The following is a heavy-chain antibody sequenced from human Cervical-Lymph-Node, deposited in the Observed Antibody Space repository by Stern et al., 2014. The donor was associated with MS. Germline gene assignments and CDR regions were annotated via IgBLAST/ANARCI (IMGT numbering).Heavy chain of an antibody. D-gene: IGHD3-3*01. Sequence: QLVQSGAEVKKPGASVKVSCKVSGDTFTDYAMHWVRQAPGQRLEWMGWINAGNGKTKYSKKFQGTVTLTREHSASTVYVELSSLKSEDTAVYYCARGRARVNLFGVVLGQGYYYYGMDVWGQGTTVTVAS. CDR3: ARGRARVNLFGVVLGQGYYYYGMDV. CDR2: INAGNGKT. CDR1: GDTFTDYA. J-gene: IGHJ6*02. V-gene: IGHV1-3*01.